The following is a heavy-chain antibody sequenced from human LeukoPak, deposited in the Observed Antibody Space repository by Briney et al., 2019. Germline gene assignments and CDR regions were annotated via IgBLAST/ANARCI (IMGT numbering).Heavy chain of an antibody. CDR3: AGSIVVVPAAYAFDI. J-gene: IGHJ3*02. CDR2: IYTSGST. V-gene: IGHV4-4*07. Sequence: SETLSLTCTVSGGSISSYYWSWIRQPAGKGLEWIGRIYTSGSTNYNPSLKSRVTMSVDTSKNQFSLKLSSVTAADTAVYYCAGSIVVVPAAYAFDIWGQGTMVTVSS. D-gene: IGHD2-2*01. CDR1: GGSISSYY.